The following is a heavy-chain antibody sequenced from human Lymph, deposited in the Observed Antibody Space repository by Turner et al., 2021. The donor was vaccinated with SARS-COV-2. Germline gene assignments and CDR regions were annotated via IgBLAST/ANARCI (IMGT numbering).Heavy chain of an antibody. J-gene: IGHJ4*02. CDR1: GFTFSNAW. V-gene: IGHV3-15*01. CDR3: STGWLTGTYGDYFDV. D-gene: IGHD1-7*01. Sequence: EVPLVESVGGLVKRGGSLRLSCAASGFTFSNAWLSWVRRAPGKGLEWVGRIKSKTDGGTTDYAAPVKGRFTISRDDSKNTLYLQMNSLKTEDTAVYYCSTGWLTGTYGDYFDVWGQGTLVTVS. CDR2: IKSKTDGGTT.